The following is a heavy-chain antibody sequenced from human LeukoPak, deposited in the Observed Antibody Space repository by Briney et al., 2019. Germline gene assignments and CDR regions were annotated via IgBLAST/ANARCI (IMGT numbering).Heavy chain of an antibody. CDR3: ARENSYCHYFDY. Sequence: SETLSLTCTVSGGSISSYYWSWIRQPPAKGLEWVGYIYYSGSTNYNPSLKSRVTISVDTSKNQFSLKLSSVTAADTAVYYCARENSYCHYFDYWGQGTLVTVSS. V-gene: IGHV4-59*01. CDR2: IYYSGST. D-gene: IGHD3-10*01. CDR1: GGSISSYY. J-gene: IGHJ4*02.